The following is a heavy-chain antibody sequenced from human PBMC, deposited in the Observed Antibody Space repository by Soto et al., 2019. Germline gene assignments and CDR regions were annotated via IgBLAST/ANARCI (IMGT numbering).Heavy chain of an antibody. V-gene: IGHV4-30-4*01. J-gene: IGHJ5*01. CDR1: GGSIRSGDYS. CDR2: VYNSGIT. Sequence: SETLSLTCTVSGGSIRSGDYSWSWVHQSPGKGLEWIGHVYNSGITYYNPSLKSRVVISIETSRNQFSLRLNSLTAADGDVYSCARGVTVFGVVSRFWFDPWGQGTVVTVSS. CDR3: ARGVTVFGVVSRFWFDP. D-gene: IGHD3-3*01.